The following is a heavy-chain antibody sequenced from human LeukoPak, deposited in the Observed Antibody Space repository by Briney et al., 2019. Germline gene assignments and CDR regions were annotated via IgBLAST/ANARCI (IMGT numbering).Heavy chain of an antibody. Sequence: GGSLRFSCAASGFTFSSYAMSWVRQAPGKGLEWVSAISGSGGSTYYADSVKGRFTISRDNSKNTLYLQMNSLRAEDTAVYYCAKRGVRGSYYYYMDVWGKGTTVTVSS. V-gene: IGHV3-23*01. J-gene: IGHJ6*03. CDR2: ISGSGGST. CDR3: AKRGVRGSYYYYMDV. CDR1: GFTFSSYA. D-gene: IGHD3-10*01.